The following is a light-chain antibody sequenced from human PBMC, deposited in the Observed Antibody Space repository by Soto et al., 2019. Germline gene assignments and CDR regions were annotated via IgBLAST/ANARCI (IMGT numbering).Light chain of an antibody. CDR3: QHYGESRT. J-gene: IGKJ1*01. CDR1: HSVDSTH. Sequence: IVLTQSPGTLSFSPVERANLSCRTSHSVDSTHLAWYQQKPGQAPRLLIYGASGRATGIPDRFGGSGSGTDFTLTISRLEPEDFAVYYCQHYGESRTFGQGTKVDI. CDR2: GAS. V-gene: IGKV3-20*01.